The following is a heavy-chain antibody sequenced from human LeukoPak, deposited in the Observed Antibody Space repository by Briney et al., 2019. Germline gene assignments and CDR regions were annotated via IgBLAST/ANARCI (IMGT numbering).Heavy chain of an antibody. D-gene: IGHD1-26*01. CDR2: TRHKAKRYTT. CDR3: TRVYSGSSNAFDI. J-gene: IGHJ3*02. CDR1: GFIISDHY. Sequence: GGTLRLSCAASGFIISDHYMDWVRQAPGKGLEWVGRTRHKAKRYTTEYAASVKDRFTISRDDSKNSLYLQMNSLKTEDTAVYYCTRVYSGSSNAFDIWGQGTMVTVSS. V-gene: IGHV3-72*01.